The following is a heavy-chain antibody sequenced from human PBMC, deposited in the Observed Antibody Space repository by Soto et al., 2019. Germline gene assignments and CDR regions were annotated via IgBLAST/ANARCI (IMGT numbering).Heavy chain of an antibody. V-gene: IGHV1-3*04. CDR3: AGERLTPVGGAGFY. J-gene: IGHJ4*02. Sequence: ASVKVSCKGSEDTFDNHALNWVRQAPGEKLEWLGRINTGNGRTKYSQKFQGRVTITRDTSASTAYMELSNLRFDDSAIYYCAGERLTPVGGAGFYWGPGTLVTVSS. CDR1: EDTFDNHA. CDR2: INTGNGRT. D-gene: IGHD3-10*01.